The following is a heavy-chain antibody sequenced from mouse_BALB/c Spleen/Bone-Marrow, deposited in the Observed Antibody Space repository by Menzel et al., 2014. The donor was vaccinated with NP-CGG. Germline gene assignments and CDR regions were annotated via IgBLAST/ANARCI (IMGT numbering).Heavy chain of an antibody. CDR3: ARGGLWASFDY. J-gene: IGHJ2*01. CDR1: GFTFSDYY. V-gene: IGHV5-12*02. CDR2: ISNGGGST. D-gene: IGHD1-1*02. Sequence: EVKLVEFGGGLVQPGGSLKLSRATSGFTFSDYYMYWVRQTPEKRLEWVAYISNGGGSTYYPDTVKGRFTISRDNAKNTLYLQMIRLKSEDTAMYYCARGGLWASFDYWGQGTTLTVSS.